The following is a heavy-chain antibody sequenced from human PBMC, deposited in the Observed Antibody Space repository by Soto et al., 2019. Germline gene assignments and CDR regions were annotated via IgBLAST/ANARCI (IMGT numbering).Heavy chain of an antibody. V-gene: IGHV4-59*08. D-gene: IGHD7-27*01. CDR3: ARRWGRTFDY. J-gene: IGHJ4*02. CDR2: MYYSGST. CDR1: GGSISSYY. Sequence: SETLSLTCTVSGGSISSYYWTWIRQPPGKGLEWIGYMYYSGSTNYNPSLKSRVTISVDTSKNQFSLKLSSVTAADTAVYYCARRWGRTFDYWGQGTLVPVSS.